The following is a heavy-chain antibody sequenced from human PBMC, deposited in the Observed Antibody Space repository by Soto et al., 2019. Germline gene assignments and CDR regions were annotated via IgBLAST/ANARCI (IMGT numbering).Heavy chain of an antibody. J-gene: IGHJ5*02. CDR3: ASARHIGP. CDR1: GFTFGNYW. V-gene: IGHV3-7*01. D-gene: IGHD2-21*01. CDR2: IKQDGSER. Sequence: QPGGSLRLSCAASGFTFGNYWMSWVRQAPGKGPEWVANIKQDGSERNYVDSVKGRFTISGDNAENSLYLQMNSLRVEDTGVYYCASARHIGPWGQGTLVTVSS.